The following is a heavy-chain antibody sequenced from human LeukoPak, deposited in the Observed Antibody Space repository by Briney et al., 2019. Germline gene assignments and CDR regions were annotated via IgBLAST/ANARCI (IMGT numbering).Heavy chain of an antibody. D-gene: IGHD2-15*01. CDR3: ARDPYCSGGSCYLESHYYYYGMDV. CDR1: GCTFSSYW. J-gene: IGHJ6*02. Sequence: GGSLRLSCVASGCTFSSYWMSWVRQAPGKGLEWVANINQDGSEKYYVDSVNGRFTISRDNAKNSLYLQMNSLRAEDTAVYYCARDPYCSGGSCYLESHYYYYGMDVWGQGTTVTVSS. CDR2: INQDGSEK. V-gene: IGHV3-7*03.